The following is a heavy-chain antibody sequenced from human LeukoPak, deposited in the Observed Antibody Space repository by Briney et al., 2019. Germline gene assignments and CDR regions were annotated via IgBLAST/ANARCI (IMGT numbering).Heavy chain of an antibody. V-gene: IGHV4-4*02. Sequence: NPSETLSLTCTVSGDSINSLDLWSWVRQPPGKGLEWIGEMYLSGTTHSNPSVKSRVTISIDKSKNQFFLNLSSVTAADTAVYYCAGLVGRYSSGLYYYYLDYWGQGTLVTVSS. CDR1: GDSINSLDL. D-gene: IGHD3-22*01. J-gene: IGHJ4*02. CDR3: AGLVGRYSSGLYYYYLDY. CDR2: MYLSGTT.